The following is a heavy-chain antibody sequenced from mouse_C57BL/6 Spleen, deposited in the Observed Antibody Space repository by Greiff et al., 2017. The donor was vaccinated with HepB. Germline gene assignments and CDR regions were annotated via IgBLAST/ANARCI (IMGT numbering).Heavy chain of an antibody. CDR3: ARDIDGSSPFYAMDY. CDR2: ISDGGSYT. D-gene: IGHD1-1*01. Sequence: EVKLMESGGGLVKPGGSLKLSCAASGFTFSSYAMSWVRQTPEKRLEWVATISDGGSYTYYPDNVKGRFTISRDNAKNNLYLQMSHLKSEDTAMYYCARDIDGSSPFYAMDYWGQGTSVTVSS. CDR1: GFTFSSYA. V-gene: IGHV5-4*01. J-gene: IGHJ4*01.